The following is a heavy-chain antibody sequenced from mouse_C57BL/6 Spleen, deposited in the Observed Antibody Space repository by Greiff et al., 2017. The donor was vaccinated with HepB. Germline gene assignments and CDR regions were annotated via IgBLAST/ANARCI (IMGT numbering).Heavy chain of an antibody. CDR1: GYAFSSYW. Sequence: VKLQESGAELVKPGASVKISCKASGYAFSSYWMNWVKQRPGKGLEWIGQIYPGDGDTNYNGKFKGKATLTADKSSSTAYMQLSSLTSEDSAVYFCARRGYGSYYYAIDYWGQGTSVTVSS. V-gene: IGHV1-80*01. D-gene: IGHD1-1*01. CDR2: IYPGDGDT. J-gene: IGHJ4*01. CDR3: ARRGYGSYYYAIDY.